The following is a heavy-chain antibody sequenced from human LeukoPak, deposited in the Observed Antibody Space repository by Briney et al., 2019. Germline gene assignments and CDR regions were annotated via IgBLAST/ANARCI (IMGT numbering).Heavy chain of an antibody. CDR1: GGSISSYY. Sequence: SETLSLTCTVSGGSISSYYWSWIRQPPGEGLEWIGYIYYSGSTNYNPSLKSRVTISVDTSKNQFSLKLSSVTAADTAVYYCARRDSGYRFDPWGQGTLVTVSS. D-gene: IGHD6-13*01. CDR3: ARRDSGYRFDP. CDR2: IYYSGST. V-gene: IGHV4-59*08. J-gene: IGHJ5*02.